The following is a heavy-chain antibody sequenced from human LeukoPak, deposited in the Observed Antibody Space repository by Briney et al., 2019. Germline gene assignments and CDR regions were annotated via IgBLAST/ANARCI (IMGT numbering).Heavy chain of an antibody. Sequence: GGSLRLSCAASGFTFSSYAMSWVRQAPGKGLEWVSAISGSGGSTYYADSVKGRFTISRDNSKNTLYLQMDSLRAEDTAVYYCAKPGYARIVAVTAIHPWEHWGQGTLVTVSS. J-gene: IGHJ1*01. CDR3: AKPGYARIVAVTAIHPWEH. CDR2: ISGSGGST. D-gene: IGHD2-21*02. CDR1: GFTFSSYA. V-gene: IGHV3-23*01.